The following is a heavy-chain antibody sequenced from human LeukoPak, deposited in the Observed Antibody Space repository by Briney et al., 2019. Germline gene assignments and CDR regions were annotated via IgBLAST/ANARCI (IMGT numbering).Heavy chain of an antibody. D-gene: IGHD6-19*01. CDR1: GFTFSNYA. V-gene: IGHV3-33*06. CDR2: IWYDGSNK. J-gene: IGHJ6*02. Sequence: PGGSLRLSCAASGFTFSNYAMNWVRQAPGKGLEWVAVIWYDGSNKYYADSVKGRFTISRDNSKNTLYLQMNSLRAEDTAVYYCAKEMGNSSPPDNYYGMDVWGQGTTVTVSS. CDR3: AKEMGNSSPPDNYYGMDV.